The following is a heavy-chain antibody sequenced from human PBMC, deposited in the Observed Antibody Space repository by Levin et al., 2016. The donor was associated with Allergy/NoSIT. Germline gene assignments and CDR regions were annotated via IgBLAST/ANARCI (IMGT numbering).Heavy chain of an antibody. D-gene: IGHD3-22*01. CDR3: ASEWIEDYYDSSGYPPDY. J-gene: IGHJ4*02. Sequence: GESLKISCAASGFTFSSYSMNWVRQAPGKGLEWVSSISSSSSYIYYADSVKGRFTISRDNAKNSLYLQMNSLRAEDTAVYYCASEWIEDYYDSSGYPPDYWGQGTLVTVSS. CDR2: ISSSSSYI. CDR1: GFTFSSYS. V-gene: IGHV3-21*01.